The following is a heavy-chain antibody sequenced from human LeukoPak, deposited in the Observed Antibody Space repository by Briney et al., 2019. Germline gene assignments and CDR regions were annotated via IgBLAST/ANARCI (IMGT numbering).Heavy chain of an antibody. CDR2: ISSSGSTI. D-gene: IGHD3-16*01. CDR3: ARARITHNYYYYYMDV. CDR1: GFTFSDYY. Sequence: GGSLRLSCPASGFTFSDYYMSWIRQAPGKGLEWVSYISSSGSTIYYADSVKGRFTISRDNAKNSLYLQMNSLRAEDTAVYYCARARITHNYYYYYMDVWGKGTTVTVSS. J-gene: IGHJ6*03. V-gene: IGHV3-11*01.